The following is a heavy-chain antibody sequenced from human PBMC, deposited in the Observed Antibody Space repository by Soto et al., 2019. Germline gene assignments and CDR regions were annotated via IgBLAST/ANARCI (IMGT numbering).Heavy chain of an antibody. D-gene: IGHD2-15*01. Sequence: ASVKVSCKASGYTFTGYYMHWVRQAPGQGLERMGWINPNSGGTNYAQKFQGWVTMTRDTSISTAYMELSRLRSDDTAVYYCARDGGYCSGGSCYFTDYYMDVWGKGTTVTVSS. CDR2: INPNSGGT. V-gene: IGHV1-2*04. CDR1: GYTFTGYY. J-gene: IGHJ6*03. CDR3: ARDGGYCSGGSCYFTDYYMDV.